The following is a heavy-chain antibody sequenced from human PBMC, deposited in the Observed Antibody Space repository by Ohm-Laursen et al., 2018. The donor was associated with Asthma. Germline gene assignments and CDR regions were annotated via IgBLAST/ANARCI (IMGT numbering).Heavy chain of an antibody. CDR2: ISTVSTFI. D-gene: IGHD1-26*01. Sequence: GSLRLSCAASGYTFSRYSIHWVRQVPGKGLEWVASISTVSTFIYYADSVRGRFTTSRDNAKNSVYLQMNSLRAEDTALYYCARIGPEWELPGREYSLHHWGQGTQVTVSS. J-gene: IGHJ1*01. CDR3: ARIGPEWELPGREYSLHH. V-gene: IGHV3-21*01. CDR1: GYTFSRYS.